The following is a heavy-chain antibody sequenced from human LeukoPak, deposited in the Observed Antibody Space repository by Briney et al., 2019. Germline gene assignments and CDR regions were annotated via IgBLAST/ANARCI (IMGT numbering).Heavy chain of an antibody. CDR2: IFHSGTT. V-gene: IGHV4-59*07. D-gene: IGHD4-17*01. CDR3: ARTRPQDYGTSYMDV. CDR1: GDSISSDY. Sequence: SDSLSLTCNLSGDSISSDYWSWIRQTPGKGLEWIGFIFHSGTTDYNPSLQSRATISIDTSRKSFSLKLLSVTAADTAVYYCARTRPQDYGTSYMDVWGTGAMVTVSS. J-gene: IGHJ6*03.